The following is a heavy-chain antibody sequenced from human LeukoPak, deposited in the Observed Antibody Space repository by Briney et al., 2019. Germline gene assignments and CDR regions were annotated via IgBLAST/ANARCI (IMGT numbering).Heavy chain of an antibody. J-gene: IGHJ4*02. V-gene: IGHV1-2*02. D-gene: IGHD3-10*01. CDR1: GYTFTDYY. Sequence: ASVKVSCKASGYTFTDYYMHWVRQAPGQGLEWRGWINPNSGDTKYAQKFQGRVTMTRDTSISTAYMELSRLTSDDTAVYYCARDYYGSGSYSGRWGQGTLVTVSS. CDR3: ARDYYGSGSYSGR. CDR2: INPNSGDT.